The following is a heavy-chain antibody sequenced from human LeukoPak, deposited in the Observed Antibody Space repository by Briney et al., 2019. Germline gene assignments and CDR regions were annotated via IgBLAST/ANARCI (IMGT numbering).Heavy chain of an antibody. D-gene: IGHD1-1*01. Sequence: GGSLRLSCAASGFIFSSYAMSWVRQAPGKGLEWVSGISGSGVGTYYADSVKGRFTISRDNSNNTVYLQMNSLRAEDTAVYYCAKHFTTNYYYGMDVWGKGTTVTVSS. CDR1: GFIFSSYA. J-gene: IGHJ6*04. CDR2: ISGSGVGT. CDR3: AKHFTTNYYYGMDV. V-gene: IGHV3-23*01.